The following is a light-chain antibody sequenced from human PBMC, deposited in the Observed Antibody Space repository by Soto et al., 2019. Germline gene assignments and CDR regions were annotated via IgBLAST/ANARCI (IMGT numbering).Light chain of an antibody. CDR3: QQYGTSEII. CDR2: DTS. Sequence: EILLSQSPGTLSLSPGERDTLSCRASLSVSSSYLAWYQQKPGQAPRLLIYDTSSRASGIPDRFSGSGSGTDFTLTISRLETEDFAVFYCQQYGTSEIIFGQGTRLEI. CDR1: LSVSSSY. J-gene: IGKJ5*01. V-gene: IGKV3-20*01.